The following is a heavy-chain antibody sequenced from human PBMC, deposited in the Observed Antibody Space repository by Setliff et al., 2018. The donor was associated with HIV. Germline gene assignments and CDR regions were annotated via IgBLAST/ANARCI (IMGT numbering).Heavy chain of an antibody. J-gene: IGHJ4*02. Sequence: SETLSLTCAVYGGSFSGYYWSWIRQPPGKGLEWIGEINHIGSTKYNPSLESRLTISVDTSKNQFSLKLNSATAADTAVYYCVRQFGSGFYFDYWGRGTLVTVSS. CDR3: VRQFGSGFYFDY. CDR2: INHIGST. V-gene: IGHV4-34*01. D-gene: IGHD3-22*01. CDR1: GGSFSGYY.